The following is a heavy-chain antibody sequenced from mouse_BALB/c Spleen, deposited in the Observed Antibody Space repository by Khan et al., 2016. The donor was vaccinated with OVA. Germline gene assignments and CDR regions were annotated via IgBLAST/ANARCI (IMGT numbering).Heavy chain of an antibody. CDR3: ARGGGYDYCDY. CDR1: GFNIKDTY. D-gene: IGHD2-2*01. CDR2: IDPANGNT. V-gene: IGHV14-3*02. J-gene: IGHJ2*01. Sequence: VQLKQSGAELVKPGASVKLSCTASGFNIKDTYMHWVKQRPEQGLEWIGRIDPANGNTKYDPKFQGKATITADTSSNTAYLQLSSLTSEPTAVYYCARGGGYDYCDYWGQGTTLTVSS.